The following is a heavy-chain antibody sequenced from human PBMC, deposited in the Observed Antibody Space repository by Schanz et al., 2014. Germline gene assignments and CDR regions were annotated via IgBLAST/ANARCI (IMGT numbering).Heavy chain of an antibody. Sequence: EVQLLESGGGLIQPGGSLRLSCAASGFIFGSSVMAWVRQAPGKGLEWVSGITGASDHIDYAESVKGRFTISRDNSKNTLYLQMDSLRAEDTAVYFCAKKVPAYHPFDSWGQGTLVNVSS. D-gene: IGHD2-2*01. J-gene: IGHJ4*02. V-gene: IGHV3-23*01. CDR1: GFIFGSSV. CDR3: AKKVPAYHPFDS. CDR2: ITGASDHI.